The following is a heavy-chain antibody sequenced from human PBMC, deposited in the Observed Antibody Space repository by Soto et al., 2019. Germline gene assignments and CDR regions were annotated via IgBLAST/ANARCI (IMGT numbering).Heavy chain of an antibody. CDR3: ARGGDYGSVYGMDV. Sequence: PGGSLRLSCAASGFTFSSYAMSWVRQAPGKGLEWVSIISGSGGSTYYASSLKGRFTISRDNSKNTRYLKMNSLRAEDTAVYYCARGGDYGSVYGMDVGGQGTTVTVSS. CDR2: ISGSGGST. J-gene: IGHJ6*02. V-gene: IGHV3-23*01. CDR1: GFTFSSYA. D-gene: IGHD4-17*01.